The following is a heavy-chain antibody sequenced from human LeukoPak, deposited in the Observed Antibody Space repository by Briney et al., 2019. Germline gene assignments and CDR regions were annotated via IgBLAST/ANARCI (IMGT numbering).Heavy chain of an antibody. CDR1: GFTFSSYA. Sequence: GGSLRLSCAASGFTFSSYAMSWVRQAPGKGLEWVAVISYDGSNKYYADSVKGRFTISGDNSKNTLYLQMNSLRAEDTAVYYCARVVPSGYYYPFDYWGQGTLVTVSS. V-gene: IGHV3-30-3*01. J-gene: IGHJ4*02. CDR3: ARVVPSGYYYPFDY. D-gene: IGHD3-22*01. CDR2: ISYDGSNK.